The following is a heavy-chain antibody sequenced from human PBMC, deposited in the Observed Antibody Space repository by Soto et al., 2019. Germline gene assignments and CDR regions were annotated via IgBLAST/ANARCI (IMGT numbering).Heavy chain of an antibody. CDR1: GFTFSSYW. J-gene: IGHJ6*02. CDR2: INSDGSNT. Sequence: EVQLVESGGGLVQPGGSLRLSCAASGFTFSSYWMHWVRQAPGKGLVWVSRINSDGSNTRYADSVKGRFTISRDNAKITLYLQMNSLSAEDTALYYCARRPVTSQHCYGIGVWGQGTAVTVSS. V-gene: IGHV3-74*01. D-gene: IGHD4-17*01. CDR3: ARRPVTSQHCYGIGV.